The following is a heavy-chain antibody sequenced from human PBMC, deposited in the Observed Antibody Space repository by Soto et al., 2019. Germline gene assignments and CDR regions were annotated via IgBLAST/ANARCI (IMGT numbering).Heavy chain of an antibody. Sequence: SETLSLTCTVSGGSIGTYYWSWIRQPPGKGLEWIGYIYYRGNTDYNPSLKSRVTISLDTPKNQFSLKLSSVTAADTAVYYCARTSRFDYWGQGTLVTVSS. CDR3: ARTSRFDY. CDR1: GGSIGTYY. V-gene: IGHV4-59*12. J-gene: IGHJ4*02. D-gene: IGHD6-6*01. CDR2: IYYRGNT.